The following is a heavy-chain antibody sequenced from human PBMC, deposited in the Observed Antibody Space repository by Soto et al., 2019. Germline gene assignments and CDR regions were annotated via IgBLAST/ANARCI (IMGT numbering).Heavy chain of an antibody. CDR2: INHSGST. CDR1: GGSFSGYY. Sequence: QVQLQQWGAGLLKPSETLSLTCAVYGGSFSGYYWSWIRQPPGKGLEWIGEINHSGSTNYNPSLKSRVTISVDTSKNQFSLKLSSVTAADTAVYCCASTGRGYSYGYRDYWGQGTLVTVSS. CDR3: ASTGRGYSYGYRDY. D-gene: IGHD5-18*01. V-gene: IGHV4-34*01. J-gene: IGHJ4*02.